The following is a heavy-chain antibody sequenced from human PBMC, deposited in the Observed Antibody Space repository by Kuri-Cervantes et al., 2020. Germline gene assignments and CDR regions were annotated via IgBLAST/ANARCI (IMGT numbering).Heavy chain of an antibody. CDR2: ISYDGSNK. D-gene: IGHD6-13*01. J-gene: IGHJ6*03. V-gene: IGHV3-30*01. CDR1: GFTFSSYA. Sequence: GESLKISCAASGFTFSSYAMHWVRQAPGKGLEWVAVISYDGSNKYYADSVKGRFTISRDNSKNTLHLQMNSLRAEDTAVYYCARSLAHHGSSSYMDVWGKGTTVTVSS. CDR3: ARSLAHHGSSSYMDV.